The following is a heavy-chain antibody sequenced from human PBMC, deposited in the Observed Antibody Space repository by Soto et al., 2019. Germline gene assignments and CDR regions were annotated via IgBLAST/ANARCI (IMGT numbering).Heavy chain of an antibody. Sequence: ASVKVPCKASGYTFTSYDINWVRQATGQGLEWMGWMNPNSGNTGYAQKFQGRVTMTRNTSISTAYMELSSLRSEDTAVYYCARGFGYSGYHDLWGRGTLVTVSS. CDR3: ARGFGYSGYHDL. CDR1: GYTFTSYD. CDR2: MNPNSGNT. D-gene: IGHD5-12*01. J-gene: IGHJ2*01. V-gene: IGHV1-8*01.